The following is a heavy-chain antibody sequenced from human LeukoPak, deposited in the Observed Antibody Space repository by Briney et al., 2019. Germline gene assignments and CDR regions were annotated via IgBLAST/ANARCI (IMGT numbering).Heavy chain of an antibody. D-gene: IGHD2-2*02. CDR2: INDSGGGT. V-gene: IGHV3-23*01. CDR1: GFTFSNFA. Sequence: GGSLRLSCAASGFTFSNFAMTWVRQAPGKGLEWVAVINDSGGGTSYADFGEGRFTIYRDNSKNTLYLQMNSLRAEDTAVYYCARSDCTSTSCYTIDYWGQGTLVTVSS. CDR3: ARSDCTSTSCYTIDY. J-gene: IGHJ4*02.